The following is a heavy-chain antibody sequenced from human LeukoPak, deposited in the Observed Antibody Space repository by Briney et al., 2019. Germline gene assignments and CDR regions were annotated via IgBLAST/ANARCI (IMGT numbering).Heavy chain of an antibody. CDR3: WGGGWKKPFDY. CDR2: IIPIFGTA. D-gene: IGHD2-21*01. Sequence: SVKVSCKASGGTFSSYAISWVRQAPGQGLEWMGGIIPIFGTANYAQKFQGRVTITADESTSTAYMELGSLRSEDTAVYYCWGGGWKKPFDYWGQGTLVTVSS. J-gene: IGHJ4*02. V-gene: IGHV1-69*13. CDR1: GGTFSSYA.